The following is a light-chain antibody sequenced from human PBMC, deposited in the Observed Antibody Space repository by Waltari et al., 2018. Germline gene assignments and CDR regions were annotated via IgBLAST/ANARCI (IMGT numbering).Light chain of an antibody. J-gene: IGKJ1*01. CDR3: QQYDAAPWT. V-gene: IGKV4-1*01. CDR2: WAS. CDR1: QSVLYSSNNKSY. Sequence: DIVMTQSPDSLAVSLGERATINCKSSQSVLYSSNNKSYLSWFQQKPGQPPKLLFYWASTRESGVPDRFSGSGSGTDFTLTISSLQAEDVAVYYCQQYDAAPWTFGQGTMVEIK.